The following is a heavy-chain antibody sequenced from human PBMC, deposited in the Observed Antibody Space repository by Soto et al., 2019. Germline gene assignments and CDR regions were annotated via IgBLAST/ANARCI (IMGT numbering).Heavy chain of an antibody. CDR3: ARDLEANVDIVATHYSYYYYYGMDV. Sequence: ASVKVSCKASGYTFTGYYMHWVRQAPGQGLESMGWINPNSGGTNYAQKFQGRVTMTRDTSISTAYMELSRLRSDDTAVYYCARDLEANVDIVATHYSYYYYYGMDVWGQGTTVTVSS. D-gene: IGHD5-12*01. CDR1: GYTFTGYY. CDR2: INPNSGGT. V-gene: IGHV1-2*02. J-gene: IGHJ6*02.